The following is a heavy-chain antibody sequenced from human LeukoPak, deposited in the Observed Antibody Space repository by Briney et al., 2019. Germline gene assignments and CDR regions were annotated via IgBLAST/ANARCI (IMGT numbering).Heavy chain of an antibody. V-gene: IGHV3-23*01. D-gene: IGHD5-18*01. J-gene: IGHJ4*02. CDR2: ISNTDGST. CDR3: TKGYRYPDY. CDR1: GFTFSNYA. Sequence: QAGGSLRLSCAASGFTFSNYAMSWVRQAPGKGLEWVSSISNTDGSTYYADSVKGRFTISRDNSKNTLYLQMNSLRAEDTAMYYCTKGYRYPDYWGQGTLVTVSS.